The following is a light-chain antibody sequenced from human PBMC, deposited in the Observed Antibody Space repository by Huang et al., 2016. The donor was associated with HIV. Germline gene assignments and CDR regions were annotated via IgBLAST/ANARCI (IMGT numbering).Light chain of an antibody. CDR1: QSASSN. Sequence: EIVMTQSPVTLPVVPGQRVTVSCRASQSASSNLDWYQQKPGQPPRLLIFGASTRATGMPARCSSGGSGTEFTLTIGNVQSGDLAVYYCQQYYNWPVTFGHGTKVDMK. J-gene: IGKJ3*01. CDR2: GAS. V-gene: IGKV3-15*01. CDR3: QQYYNWPVT.